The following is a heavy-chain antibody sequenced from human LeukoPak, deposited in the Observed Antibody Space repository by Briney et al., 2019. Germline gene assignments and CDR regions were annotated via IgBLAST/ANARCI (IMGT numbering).Heavy chain of an antibody. Sequence: SVKVSCKASGGTFSSYAISWVRQAPGQGLEWMGRIIPIFGTANYAQKLQGRVTMTTDTSTSTAYMELRSLRSDDTAVYYCARFSGVLVPDDYWGQGTLVTVSS. D-gene: IGHD2-8*02. CDR1: GGTFSSYA. J-gene: IGHJ4*02. V-gene: IGHV1-69*05. CDR3: ARFSGVLVPDDY. CDR2: IIPIFGTA.